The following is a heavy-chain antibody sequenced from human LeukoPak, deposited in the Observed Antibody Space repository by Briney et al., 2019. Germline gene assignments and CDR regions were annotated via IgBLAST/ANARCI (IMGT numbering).Heavy chain of an antibody. Sequence: TGGSLRLSCAASGFTFSSYTMNWVRKAPGKGLHWVSSISSTRSHIYYADSVKGRFTISRDNAENSLYLQMDSLRAEDTAVYYCARASSGSYSPFDYWGQGTLVPVSS. CDR3: ARASSGSYSPFDY. CDR2: ISSTRSHI. J-gene: IGHJ4*02. D-gene: IGHD3-10*01. CDR1: GFTFSSYT. V-gene: IGHV3-21*01.